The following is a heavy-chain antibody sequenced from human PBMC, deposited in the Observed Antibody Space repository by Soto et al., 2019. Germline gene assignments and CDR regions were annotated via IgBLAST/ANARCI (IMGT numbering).Heavy chain of an antibody. CDR1: GFSLTTPGLG. V-gene: IGHV2-5*01. D-gene: IGHD1-1*01. CDR2: VYWHEDK. CDR3: VRLMSTDTTGYFDY. J-gene: IGHJ4*02. Sequence: QITLEHSGPTLVKPTQTLTLTCTVSGFSLTTPGLGVGWIRQPPGKALEWLTLVYWHEDKRYSSSLRDRLTIARDTSKNQVVLSMTNMDPEDSATYYCVRLMSTDTTGYFDYWGQGILFTVSS.